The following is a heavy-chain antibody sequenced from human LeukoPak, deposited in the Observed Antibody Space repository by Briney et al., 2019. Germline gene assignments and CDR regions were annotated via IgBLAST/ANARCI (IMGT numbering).Heavy chain of an antibody. CDR1: GGSFSGYY. V-gene: IGHV4-34*01. D-gene: IGHD3-10*01. Sequence: SETLPLTCAVYGGSFSGYYWSWIRQPPGKGLEWIGEINHSGSTNYNPSLKSRVTISVDTSKNQFSLKLSSVTAADTAVYYCAGARITMVRGVTPRKNYYYGMDVWGQGTTVTVSS. CDR2: INHSGST. CDR3: AGARITMVRGVTPRKNYYYGMDV. J-gene: IGHJ6*02.